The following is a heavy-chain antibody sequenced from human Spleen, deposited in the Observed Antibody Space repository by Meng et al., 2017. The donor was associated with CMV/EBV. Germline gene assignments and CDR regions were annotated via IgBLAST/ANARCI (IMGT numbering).Heavy chain of an antibody. D-gene: IGHD3-10*01. Sequence: QVQLRRRGAGLLKPSETLSLTCAVYGGSFSGYYWSWIRQPPGKGLEWIGEINHSGSTNYNPSLKSRVTISVDTSKNQFSLKLSSVTAADTAVYYCARGRGPGYWGQGTLVTVSS. CDR3: ARGRGPGY. CDR2: INHSGST. V-gene: IGHV4-34*01. J-gene: IGHJ4*02. CDR1: GGSFSGYY.